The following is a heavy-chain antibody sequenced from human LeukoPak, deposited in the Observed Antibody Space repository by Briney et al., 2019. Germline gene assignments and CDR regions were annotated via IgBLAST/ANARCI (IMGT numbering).Heavy chain of an antibody. J-gene: IGHJ3*02. CDR3: ARDKEAFDI. Sequence: PSETLSLTCTVSGGSVSSGSYYWSWIRQPPGKGLEWIGYIYYSGSTNYNPSLKSRVTISVDTSKNQFSLKLSSVTAADTAVYYCARDKEAFDIWGQGTMVTVSS. V-gene: IGHV4-61*01. CDR2: IYYSGST. CDR1: GGSVSSGSYY.